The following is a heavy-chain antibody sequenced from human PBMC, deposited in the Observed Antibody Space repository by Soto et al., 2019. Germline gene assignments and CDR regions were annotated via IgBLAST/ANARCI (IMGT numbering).Heavy chain of an antibody. V-gene: IGHV3-30*18. J-gene: IGHJ6*02. D-gene: IGHD3-10*01. CDR2: ISYDGSNK. Sequence: HPGGSLRLSCAASGFTFSSYGMHWVRQAPGKGLEWVAVISYDGSNKYYADSVKGRFTISRDNSKNTLYLQMDSLRAEDTAVYYCAKDLRDYYYYGMDAWGQGTTVTVAS. CDR3: AKDLRDYYYYGMDA. CDR1: GFTFSSYG.